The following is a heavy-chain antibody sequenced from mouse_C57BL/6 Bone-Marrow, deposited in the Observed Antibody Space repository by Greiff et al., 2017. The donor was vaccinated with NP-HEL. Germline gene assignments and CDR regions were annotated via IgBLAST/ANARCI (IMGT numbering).Heavy chain of an antibody. CDR3: ARPEPYCFDY. J-gene: IGHJ2*01. CDR1: EYEFPSHD. V-gene: IGHV5-2*01. Sequence: EVHLVESGGGLVQPGESLKLSCESNEYEFPSHDMSWVRKTPEKRLELVAAINSDGGSTYYPDTMERRFIISRDHTKKTLYLQMRSLRSDDTALYDCARPEPYCFDYWGQGTPLTVSA. CDR2: INSDGGST.